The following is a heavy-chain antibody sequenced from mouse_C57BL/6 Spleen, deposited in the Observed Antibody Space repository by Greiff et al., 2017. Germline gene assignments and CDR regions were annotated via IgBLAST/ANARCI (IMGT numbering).Heavy chain of an antibody. D-gene: IGHD1-1*01. Sequence: QVQLQQPGAELVRPGSSVKLSCKASGYTFTSYWMHWVKQRPIQGLEWIGNIDPSDSETHYNQKFKDKATLTVDKSSSTAYMQLSSLTSEDSAVYYCAKGDYGSSGTYWGQGTLVTVSA. CDR1: GYTFTSYW. CDR2: IDPSDSET. CDR3: AKGDYGSSGTY. J-gene: IGHJ3*01. V-gene: IGHV1-52*01.